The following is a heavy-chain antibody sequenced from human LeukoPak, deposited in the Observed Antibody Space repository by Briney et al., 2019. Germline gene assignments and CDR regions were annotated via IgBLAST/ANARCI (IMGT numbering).Heavy chain of an antibody. CDR1: SGYS. J-gene: IGHJ6*03. D-gene: IGHD5-18*01. CDR3: AREGVGYGYFGYMDV. CDR2: ISSDSSTI. V-gene: IGHV3-48*04. Sequence: GGSLRLSCTASSGYSMNWVRQAPGQGLEWVAYISSDSSTIYYADSVEGRFTISRDNAQNSLNLQMNSLRAEDTAVYYCAREGVGYGYFGYMDVGGKGTTVTVSS.